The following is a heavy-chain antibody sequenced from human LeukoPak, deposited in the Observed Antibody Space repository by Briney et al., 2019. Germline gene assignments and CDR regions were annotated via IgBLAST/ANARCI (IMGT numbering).Heavy chain of an antibody. Sequence: GRSLRVSCAASGFTFDDYAMHWVRQAPGKGLEWVSGISWNSGSIGYADSVKGRFTISRDIAKNSLYLQMNSLRAEDTALYYCAIGRTAVAGTLSDYWGQGTLVTVSS. CDR2: ISWNSGSI. CDR1: GFTFDDYA. J-gene: IGHJ4*02. V-gene: IGHV3-9*01. D-gene: IGHD6-19*01. CDR3: AIGRTAVAGTLSDY.